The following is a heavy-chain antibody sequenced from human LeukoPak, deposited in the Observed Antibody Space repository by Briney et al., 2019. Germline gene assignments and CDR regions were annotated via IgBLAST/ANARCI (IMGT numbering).Heavy chain of an antibody. V-gene: IGHV4-59*01. CDR1: GGSISSYY. J-gene: IGHJ3*02. D-gene: IGHD3-22*01. CDR3: ARDQQYYYDSSGYPI. Sequence: SETLSLTCTVSGGSISSYYWSWIRQPPGKGLEWIGYIYYSGSTNYNPSLKSRVTISVDTSKNQFSLKLSSVTAADTAVYYCARDQQYYYDSSGYPIWGQGTMVTVSS. CDR2: IYYSGST.